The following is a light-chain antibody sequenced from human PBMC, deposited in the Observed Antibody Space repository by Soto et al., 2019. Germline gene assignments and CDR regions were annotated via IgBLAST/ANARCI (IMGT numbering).Light chain of an antibody. CDR3: QQRSSWPPVT. CDR1: QSVSTN. V-gene: IGKV3-11*01. J-gene: IGKJ5*01. CDR2: DAS. Sequence: EIVLTQSPGTLSLSPGERATLSCRASQSVSTNLAWYQQEPGQAPRLLIYDASNRATGIPARFSGRGSGTDFTLTISSLEPEDFAVYYCQQRSSWPPVTFGQGTRLEIK.